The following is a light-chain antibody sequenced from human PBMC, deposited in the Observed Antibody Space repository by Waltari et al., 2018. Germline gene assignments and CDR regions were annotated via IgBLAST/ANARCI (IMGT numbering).Light chain of an antibody. Sequence: DIQLTQSPSFLSASVGDRVTITCRASQGINIYLAWYQQKPGKAPKLLIYSASTLQSWVPSRFSGSGSGTEFTLTISSLQPEDFATYYCQQLNSYPVTFGQGTKLEIK. CDR1: QGINIY. J-gene: IGKJ2*01. CDR3: QQLNSYPVT. V-gene: IGKV1-9*01. CDR2: SAS.